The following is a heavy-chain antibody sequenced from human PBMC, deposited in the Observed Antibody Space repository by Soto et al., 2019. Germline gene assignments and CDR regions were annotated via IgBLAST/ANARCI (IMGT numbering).Heavy chain of an antibody. CDR2: TSYTGNT. V-gene: IGHV4-59*01. Sequence: SETLSLTCMVPGGSITSYHWSWIRQVPGKGLAWIAYTSYTGNTNYNPSLQSRVTISIDTSKNQLSLKRTSMTAADTAVYYCARGRQGGCTHYFGPCGRGTLVTVSS. D-gene: IGHD6-19*01. J-gene: IGHJ5*02. CDR1: GGSITSYH. CDR3: ARGRQGGCTHYFGP.